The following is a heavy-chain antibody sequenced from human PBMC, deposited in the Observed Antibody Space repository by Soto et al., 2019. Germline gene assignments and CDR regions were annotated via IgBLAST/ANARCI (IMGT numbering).Heavy chain of an antibody. D-gene: IGHD2-15*01. V-gene: IGHV1-69*01. CDR1: GGTFSSYA. Sequence: QVQLVQSGAEVKKPGSSVKVSCKAPGGTFSSYAISWVRQAPGQGLEWMGGIITIFGTAKYAQKFQGRVTITADESTSTGYMELGSLRSEDTAVYYCARSQGGSSSLDIYYYYYYGMDVWGQGTTVTVSS. CDR2: IITIFGTA. J-gene: IGHJ6*02. CDR3: ARSQGGSSSLDIYYYYYYGMDV.